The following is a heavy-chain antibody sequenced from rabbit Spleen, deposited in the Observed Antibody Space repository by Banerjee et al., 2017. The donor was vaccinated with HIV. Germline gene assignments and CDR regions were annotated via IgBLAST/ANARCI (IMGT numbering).Heavy chain of an antibody. D-gene: IGHD6-1*01. V-gene: IGHV1S45*01. CDR3: ARSYGDGNDYFYFNL. J-gene: IGHJ4*01. CDR1: GFSFSSSYW. Sequence: QEQLKESGGGLVQPGGSLKLSCKASGFSFSSSYWICWVRQAPGKGLELIACIYAVSGRTYYASWAKGRFTISKTSSTTVTLQLTSLTAADTATYFCARSYGDGNDYFYFNLWGPGTLVTV. CDR2: IYAVSGRT.